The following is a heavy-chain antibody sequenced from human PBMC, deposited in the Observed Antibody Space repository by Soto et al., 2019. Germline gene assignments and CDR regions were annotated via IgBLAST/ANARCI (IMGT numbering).Heavy chain of an antibody. V-gene: IGHV1-18*01. J-gene: IGHJ5*02. D-gene: IGHD2-2*01. CDR1: GYTFSNYG. CDR2: ISLYSDGT. Sequence: ASVKVSCKTSGYTFSNYGITWVRQAPGQPLEWLGWISLYSDGTNYAQKFQGRVSMTTDTSTTTAYMELRSPRSDDTAVYYCARVVPGAEAWFGPWGQGTLVTVSS. CDR3: ARVVPGAEAWFGP.